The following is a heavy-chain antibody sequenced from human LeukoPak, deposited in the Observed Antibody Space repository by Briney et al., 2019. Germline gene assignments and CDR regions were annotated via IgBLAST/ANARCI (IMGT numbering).Heavy chain of an antibody. CDR2: IYYSGST. Sequence: PSDPLPLTCTVSGGSISSYYWRWIRPPPRKGLECFAYIYYSGSTNYSPSLKSRVTISVDTSKNKFSLKLSSVTAADTAVYYCARASVYDSSGCSAGYYFDYWGQGTLVTVSS. V-gene: IGHV4-59*07. D-gene: IGHD3-22*01. CDR1: GGSISSYY. CDR3: ARASVYDSSGCSAGYYFDY. J-gene: IGHJ4*02.